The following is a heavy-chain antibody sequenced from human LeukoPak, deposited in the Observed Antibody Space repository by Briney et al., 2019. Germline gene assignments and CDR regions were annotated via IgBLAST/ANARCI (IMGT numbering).Heavy chain of an antibody. V-gene: IGHV1-69*01. CDR1: GGTFSSYA. CDR2: IIPIFGTA. D-gene: IGHD2-21*02. Sequence: SVKVSCKASGGTFSSYAISWVRQAPGQGLEWMGGIIPIFGTANYAQKFQGRVTITADESTSTAYMELSSLRSEDTAVYYCARDPAVVTATHFDYWGQGTLVTVSS. J-gene: IGHJ4*02. CDR3: ARDPAVVTATHFDY.